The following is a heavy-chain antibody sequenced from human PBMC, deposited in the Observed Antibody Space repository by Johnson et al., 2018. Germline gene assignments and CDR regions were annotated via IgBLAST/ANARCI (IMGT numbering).Heavy chain of an antibody. CDR3: ARDAGIGIFFGELLNFQH. D-gene: IGHD3-10*01. CDR2: IWNDGSKQ. Sequence: QVQLVQSGGGVVQPGRSLRLSCAASGFIFSTYGMNWVRQAPDKGLAWVALIWNDGSKQYYADSVKGRFTISRDNSQNTVFLHMHSLRAEDTAVYYCARDAGIGIFFGELLNFQHWGQGTLVTVSS. V-gene: IGHV3-33*01. J-gene: IGHJ1*01. CDR1: GFIFSTYG.